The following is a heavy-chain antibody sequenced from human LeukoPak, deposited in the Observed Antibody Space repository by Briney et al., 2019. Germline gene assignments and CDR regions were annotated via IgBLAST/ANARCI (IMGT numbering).Heavy chain of an antibody. J-gene: IGHJ4*02. D-gene: IGHD5-12*01. V-gene: IGHV4-34*01. CDR3: ARDSGYDYGYGY. Sequence: SETLSLTCAVYGGSFSGYYWSWIRQPPGKGLEWIGEINHSGSTNYNPSLKSRVTISVDTSKNQFSLKLSSVTAADTAVYYCARDSGYDYGYGYWGQGTLVTVSS. CDR2: INHSGST. CDR1: GGSFSGYY.